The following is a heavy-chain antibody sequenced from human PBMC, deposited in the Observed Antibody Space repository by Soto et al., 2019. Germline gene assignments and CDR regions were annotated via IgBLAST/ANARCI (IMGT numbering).Heavy chain of an antibody. D-gene: IGHD6-13*01. J-gene: IGHJ6*03. Sequence: KPSETLSLTCAVYGGSFSGYYWSWIRQPPGKGLEWIGEINHSGSTNYNPSLKSRVTISVDTSKNQFSLKLSSVTAADTAAYYCARGSSVNSSSWYRRHYYYYMDVWGKGTTVTVAS. CDR1: GGSFSGYY. CDR2: INHSGST. V-gene: IGHV4-34*01. CDR3: ARGSSVNSSSWYRRHYYYYMDV.